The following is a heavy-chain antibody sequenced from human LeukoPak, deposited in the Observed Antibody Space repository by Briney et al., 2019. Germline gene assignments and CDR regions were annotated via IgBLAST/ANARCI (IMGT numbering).Heavy chain of an antibody. CDR1: GYSFTTYW. D-gene: IGHD6-19*01. V-gene: IGHV5-10-1*01. CDR3: ARHLHSSGWLFDY. CDR2: IDPSDSYT. J-gene: IGHJ4*02. Sequence: GESLKISCKGSGYSFTTYWITWVRQMPGKGVEWVGRIDPSDSYTNYSPSFQGHVIISVDKSISTAYLQWSSLKASDTAIYYCARHLHSSGWLFDYWGQGTLVTVSS.